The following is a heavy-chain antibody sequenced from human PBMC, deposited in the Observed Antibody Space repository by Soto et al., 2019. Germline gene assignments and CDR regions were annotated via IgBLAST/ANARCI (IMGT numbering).Heavy chain of an antibody. Sequence: TETLSVTCGVSGGSVSSTNWWSWVRQPPGKGLEWIGEIYHSGSTNYNPSLKSRVTISVDKSKNQFSLKLSSVTAADTAVYYCASKLVRGVIRGYYYYGMDVWGQGTTVSVSS. V-gene: IGHV4-4*02. CDR1: GGSVSSTNW. CDR3: ASKLVRGVIRGYYYYGMDV. D-gene: IGHD3-10*01. J-gene: IGHJ6*02. CDR2: IYHSGST.